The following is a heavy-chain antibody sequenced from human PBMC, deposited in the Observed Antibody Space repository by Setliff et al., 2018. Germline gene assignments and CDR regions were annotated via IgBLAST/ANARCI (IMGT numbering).Heavy chain of an antibody. D-gene: IGHD6-6*01. V-gene: IGHV7-4-1*02. CDR3: ARGEYTSLPSGVYYHMDV. Sequence: ASVKVSCKASGYTFTSYDINWVRQAPGQGLEWMGWINTNTGSPTYAQGFTGRFVFSLDTSVSTAYLQISSLKAEDTAVYYCARGEYTSLPSGVYYHMDVWGKGTTVTVSS. CDR2: INTNTGSP. J-gene: IGHJ6*03. CDR1: GYTFTSYD.